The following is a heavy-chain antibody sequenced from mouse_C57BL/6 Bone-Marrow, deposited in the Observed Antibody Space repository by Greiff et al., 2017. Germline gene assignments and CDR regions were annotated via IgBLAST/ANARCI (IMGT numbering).Heavy chain of an antibody. CDR3: AREGDYYGSSPYYFDY. V-gene: IGHV1-26*01. CDR2: INPNNGGT. Sequence: EVQLQQSGPELVKPGASVKISCKASGYTFTDYYMNWVKQSHGKSLEWIGDINPNNGGTSYNQKFKGKATLTVDKSSSTAYMELRSLTSEDSAVXYCAREGDYYGSSPYYFDYWGQGTTLTVSS. D-gene: IGHD1-1*01. J-gene: IGHJ2*01. CDR1: GYTFTDYY.